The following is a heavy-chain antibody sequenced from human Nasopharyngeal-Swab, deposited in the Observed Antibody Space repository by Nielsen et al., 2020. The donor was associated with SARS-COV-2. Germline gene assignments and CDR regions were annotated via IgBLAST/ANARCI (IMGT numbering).Heavy chain of an antibody. CDR1: GFIFNTYG. Sequence: GGSLRLSCEASGFIFNTYGMNWVRQAPGKGLEWISYISDDNTIFYADSVKGRFTISRGNAKNSLDLQMNSLRDEDTAVYYCARDLELLTNYYALDYWGQGTLVAVSS. CDR3: ARDLELLTNYYALDY. CDR2: ISDDNTI. V-gene: IGHV3-48*02. D-gene: IGHD3-9*01. J-gene: IGHJ4*02.